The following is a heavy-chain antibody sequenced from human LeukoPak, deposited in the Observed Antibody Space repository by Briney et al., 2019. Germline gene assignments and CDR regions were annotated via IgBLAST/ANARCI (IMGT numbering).Heavy chain of an antibody. CDR3: ARGRYDYVWGRYRPLGFDY. J-gene: IGHJ4*02. V-gene: IGHV4-34*01. CDR2: INHSGST. D-gene: IGHD3-16*02. Sequence: SETLSLTCAVYGGSFSGYYWSWIRQPPGNRLEWIGEINHSGSTNYNPSLKSRVTISVDTSKNQFSLKLSSVTAADTAVYYCARGRYDYVWGRYRPLGFDYWGQGTLVTVSS. CDR1: GGSFSGYY.